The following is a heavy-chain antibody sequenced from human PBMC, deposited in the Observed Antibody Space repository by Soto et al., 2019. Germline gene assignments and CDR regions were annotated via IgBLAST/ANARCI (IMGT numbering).Heavy chain of an antibody. J-gene: IGHJ5*02. V-gene: IGHV1-18*01. Sequence: QVQLVQSGAEVKKPGASVKVSCKASGYTFTSYGISWVRQAPGQGLEWMGWISAYKGNTNYAQKLQGRVTMTTDSSTSTDYMELRSLRSDDTALYYCARDSDRYCCGGSCYFDQYNWFYPWGQGTLVTVSS. CDR3: ARDSDRYCCGGSCYFDQYNWFYP. CDR2: ISAYKGNT. CDR1: GYTFTSYG. D-gene: IGHD2-15*01.